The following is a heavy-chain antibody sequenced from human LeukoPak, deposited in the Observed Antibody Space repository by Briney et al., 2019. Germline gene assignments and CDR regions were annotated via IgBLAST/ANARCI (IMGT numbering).Heavy chain of an antibody. D-gene: IGHD2-21*01. CDR2: INQDGNSQ. V-gene: IGHV3-7*01. CDR3: ARSLWPEDY. J-gene: IGHJ4*02. CDR1: GFAFSSYW. Sequence: PGGSLRLSCEASGFAFSSYWASWVRQAPGKGLEWVANINQDGNSQNYVDSVRGRCTISKDNAKNSVYLQMNSLRAEDTAVYYCARSLWPEDYWGQGILVTVSS.